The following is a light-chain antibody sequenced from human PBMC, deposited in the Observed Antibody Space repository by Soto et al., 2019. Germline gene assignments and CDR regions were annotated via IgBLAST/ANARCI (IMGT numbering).Light chain of an antibody. Sequence: QSVLTQPASVSGSPGQSITISCTGTSSDIGSYNYVSWYQQHPGKAPKLIIYDVSNRPSGVSDRFSGSKSGNTASLTISGLQAEDEPDYYCNSSIIIGTYVFGTGTKVT. CDR3: NSSIIIGTYV. CDR2: DVS. CDR1: SSDIGSYNY. J-gene: IGLJ1*01. V-gene: IGLV2-14*03.